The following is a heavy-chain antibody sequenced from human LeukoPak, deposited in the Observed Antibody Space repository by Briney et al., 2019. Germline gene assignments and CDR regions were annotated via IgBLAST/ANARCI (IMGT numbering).Heavy chain of an antibody. D-gene: IGHD6-6*01. CDR2: IYYSGST. V-gene: IGHV4-59*01. J-gene: IGHJ4*02. Sequence: SETLSLTCTVSGGSISSYYWSWIRQPPGKGLEWIGYIYYSGSTNYNPSLKNRVTISVDTSKNQFSLKLSSVTAADTAVYYCARDSIAARGRAFDYWGQGTLVTVSS. CDR3: ARDSIAARGRAFDY. CDR1: GGSISSYY.